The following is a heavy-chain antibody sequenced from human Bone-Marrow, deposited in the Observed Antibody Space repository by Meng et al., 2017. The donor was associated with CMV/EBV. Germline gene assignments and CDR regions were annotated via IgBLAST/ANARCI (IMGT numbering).Heavy chain of an antibody. D-gene: IGHD1-14*01. CDR3: ARRTTLFDY. CDR1: GFTFSSYS. CDR2: INHSGST. J-gene: IGHJ4*02. Sequence: ESLKISCAASGFTFSSYSMNWVRQAPGKGLEWIGEINHSGSTNYNPSLKSRVTISVDTSKNQFSLKLSSVTAADTAVYYCARRTTLFDYWGQGTLVTVSS. V-gene: IGHV4-34*01.